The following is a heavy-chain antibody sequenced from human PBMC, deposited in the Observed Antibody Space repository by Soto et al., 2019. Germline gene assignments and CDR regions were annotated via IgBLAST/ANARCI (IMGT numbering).Heavy chain of an antibody. CDR3: ARHISNFRDYYYAMDV. J-gene: IGHJ6*02. CDR1: GYTFTDYW. CDR2: IYPGDSDT. D-gene: IGHD4-4*01. Sequence: GESLKISCKGSGYTFTDYWIGWVRQPPGKGLEWMGIIYPGDSDTRYSPSFQGHVTITVDKSTSTAYLQLNTLKDSDTAMSYCARHISNFRDYYYAMDVWGQGTTVTVSS. V-gene: IGHV5-51*01.